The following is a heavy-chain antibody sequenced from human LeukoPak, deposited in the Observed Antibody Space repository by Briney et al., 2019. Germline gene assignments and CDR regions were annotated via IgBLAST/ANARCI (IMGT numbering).Heavy chain of an antibody. D-gene: IGHD3-3*01. V-gene: IGHV4-59*12. J-gene: IGHJ5*02. CDR2: IYHSGST. CDR1: GGSISSYY. Sequence: SETLSLTCTVSGGSISSYYWSWIRQPAGKGLEWIGYIYHSGSTYYNPSLKSRVTISVDRSKNQFSLKLGSVTAADTAVYYCARVDTIFGVAGLLGNWFDPWGQGTLVTVSS. CDR3: ARVDTIFGVAGLLGNWFDP.